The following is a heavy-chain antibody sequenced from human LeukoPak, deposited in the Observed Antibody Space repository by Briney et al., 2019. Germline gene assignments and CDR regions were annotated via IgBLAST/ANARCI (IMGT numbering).Heavy chain of an antibody. V-gene: IGHV3-23*01. Sequence: SGGSLRLSCAASGFTFSSYAMSWVRQAPGKGLEWVSLTSGSGTTTYYADSVKGRFTISRDNSKNTLYLQMNSLRDEDTAVYYCARRLGGANSFDYWGQGTLVTVSS. D-gene: IGHD1-26*01. CDR2: TSGSGTTT. CDR1: GFTFSSYA. J-gene: IGHJ4*02. CDR3: ARRLGGANSFDY.